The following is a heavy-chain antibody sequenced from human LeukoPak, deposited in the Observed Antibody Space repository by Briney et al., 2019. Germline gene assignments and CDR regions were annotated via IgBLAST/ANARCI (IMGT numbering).Heavy chain of an antibody. D-gene: IGHD1-26*01. CDR3: ARGLRGWELLPRY. V-gene: IGHV3-7*01. CDR1: GFTFSIYW. J-gene: IGHJ4*02. CDR2: IKQDGSEK. Sequence: GGSLRLSCAASGFTFSIYWMSWVRQAPGKGLEWVANIKQDGSEKYYVDSVKGRFTISRDNAKNSLYLQMNSLRAEDTAVYYCARGLRGWELLPRYWGQGTLVTVSS.